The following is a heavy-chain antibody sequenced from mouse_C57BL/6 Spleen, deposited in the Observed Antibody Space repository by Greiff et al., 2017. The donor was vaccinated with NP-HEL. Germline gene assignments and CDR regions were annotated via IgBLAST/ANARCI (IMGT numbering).Heavy chain of an antibody. CDR2: IHPNSGSI. CDR3: ARWGAAQATDY. Sequence: QVQLQQPGAELVKPGASVKLSCKASGYTFTSYWMHWVKQRPGQGLEWIGMIHPNSGSINYNEKFKSKATLTVDKSSSTAYMQLSSLTSEDSAVYYCARWGAAQATDYWGQGTTLTVSS. J-gene: IGHJ2*01. CDR1: GYTFTSYW. D-gene: IGHD3-2*02. V-gene: IGHV1-64*01.